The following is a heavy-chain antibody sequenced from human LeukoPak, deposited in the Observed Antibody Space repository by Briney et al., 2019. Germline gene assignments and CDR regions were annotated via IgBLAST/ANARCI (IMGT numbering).Heavy chain of an antibody. J-gene: IGHJ4*02. CDR2: LTDSGGTT. CDR1: GFTFSSYA. V-gene: IGHV3-23*01. D-gene: IGHD4-23*01. CDR3: AKDRGLNDYDGLYYFDY. Sequence: GGSLRLSCVASGFTFSSYAMGWVRQAPGKRPEWVSSLTDSGGTTYYVDSVKGRFTISRDNSKNTLYLQMNTLRAEDTAVYYCAKDRGLNDYDGLYYFDYWGQGTLVTVSS.